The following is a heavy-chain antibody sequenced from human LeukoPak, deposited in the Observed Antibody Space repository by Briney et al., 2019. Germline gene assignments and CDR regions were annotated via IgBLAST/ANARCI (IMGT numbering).Heavy chain of an antibody. Sequence: GGSLRLSCVVSGFTSSDHYIDWARQAPGKGLEWVGRIRNKVNSHTTEYAASVKDRFTISGDDSKNSVWLQMNSLKTEDSAVYYCATSNSNGLSLFDYWGQGTLVTVSS. CDR2: IRNKVNSHTT. CDR1: GFTSSDHY. V-gene: IGHV3-72*01. D-gene: IGHD5-18*01. CDR3: ATSNSNGLSLFDY. J-gene: IGHJ4*02.